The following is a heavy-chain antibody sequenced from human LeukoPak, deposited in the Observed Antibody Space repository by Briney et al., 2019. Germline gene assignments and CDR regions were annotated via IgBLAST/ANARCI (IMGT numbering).Heavy chain of an antibody. CDR1: GGSISSYY. Sequence: PSETLSLTCSVSGGSISSYYWNWIRQPPGKGLEWIGYVSYSGSTNYNPSLKSRVTTSVDTSKNQFSLKLSSVTAADTAVYYCAREDVMVRVEDYFDYWGQGTLVTVSS. CDR3: AREDVMVRVEDYFDY. V-gene: IGHV4-59*12. CDR2: VSYSGST. D-gene: IGHD3-10*01. J-gene: IGHJ4*02.